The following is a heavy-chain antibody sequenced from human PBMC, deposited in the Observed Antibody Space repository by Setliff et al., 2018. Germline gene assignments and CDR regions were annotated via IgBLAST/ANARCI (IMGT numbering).Heavy chain of an antibody. CDR1: GYTFTSYY. CDR3: ARDGGNGVDY. Sequence: GASVKVSCKASGYTFTSYYMHWVRQAPGQGLEWMGWINTKTGNPTYAQDFTGRLVFSLDTSVNTAFVQISSLKAEDTAVYYCARDGGNGVDYWGQGTLVTGSS. D-gene: IGHD3-16*01. CDR2: INTKTGNP. V-gene: IGHV7-4-1*02. J-gene: IGHJ4*02.